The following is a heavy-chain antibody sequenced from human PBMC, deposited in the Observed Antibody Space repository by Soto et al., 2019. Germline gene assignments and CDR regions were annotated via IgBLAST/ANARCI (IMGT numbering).Heavy chain of an antibody. CDR1: GFSFRGSV. D-gene: IGHD2-15*01. CDR3: ARSGYCGGDNCYPAGYTDY. Sequence: GGSLRLSCAASGFSFRGSVLSWVRRAPGKGLDWVSTIGAYGGSTYYADSVKGRFTISRDSSMNTLYLEMNSLRAEDTAVYFCARSGYCGGDNCYPAGYTDYWGQGTLVTVSS. J-gene: IGHJ4*02. V-gene: IGHV3-23*01. CDR2: IGAYGGST.